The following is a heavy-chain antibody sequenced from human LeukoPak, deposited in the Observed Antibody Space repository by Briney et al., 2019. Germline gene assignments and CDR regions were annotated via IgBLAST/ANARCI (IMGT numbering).Heavy chain of an antibody. CDR2: INHSGST. CDR3: ARLLVRGETYYYYYYMDV. J-gene: IGHJ6*03. CDR1: GGSFSGYY. Sequence: SETLSLTCAVYGGSFSGYYWSWIRQPPGKGLEWIGEINHSGSTNYNPSLKSRVTISVDTSKNQFSLKLSSVTAADTAVYYCARLLVRGETYYYYYYMDVWGKGTTVTISS. D-gene: IGHD3-10*01. V-gene: IGHV4-34*01.